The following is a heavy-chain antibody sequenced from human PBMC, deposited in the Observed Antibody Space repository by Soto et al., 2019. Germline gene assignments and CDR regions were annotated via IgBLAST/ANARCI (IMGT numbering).Heavy chain of an antibody. J-gene: IGHJ3*02. Sequence: PSETLSLTCTVSGGSISSGGYYWSWIRQHPGKGLEWIGYISYSGSTYYNPSLKSRVTVSVDTSKNQFSLRLSSVTAADTAVYYCARDYGDSSGYYRSNAFDIWGPGTMVTVSS. CDR3: ARDYGDSSGYYRSNAFDI. CDR2: ISYSGST. V-gene: IGHV4-31*03. D-gene: IGHD3-22*01. CDR1: GGSISSGGYY.